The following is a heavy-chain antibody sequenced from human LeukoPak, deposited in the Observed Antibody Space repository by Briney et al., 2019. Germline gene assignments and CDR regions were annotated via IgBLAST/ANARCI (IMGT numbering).Heavy chain of an antibody. J-gene: IGHJ5*02. CDR3: ARDGGVVISNWFDP. Sequence: PGGSLRLSCAASGFTFSSYGMHWVRQAPGKGLEWVAFIRYDGSNKYYADSVKGRFTISREIAKNSLYLQMNSLRAEDTAVYYCARDGGVVISNWFDPWGHGTLVTVSS. CDR2: IRYDGSNK. D-gene: IGHD3-3*01. CDR1: GFTFSSYG. V-gene: IGHV3-30*02.